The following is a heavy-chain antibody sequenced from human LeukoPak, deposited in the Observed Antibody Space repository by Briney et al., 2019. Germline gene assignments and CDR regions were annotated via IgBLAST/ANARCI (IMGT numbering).Heavy chain of an antibody. J-gene: IGHJ4*02. D-gene: IGHD3-10*01. Sequence: GRSLRLSCVASGFTFSSYGMHWVRQAPGKGLEWVAVIWYDGSNKYYADSVKGRFTISRDNSKNTLYLQMNSLRAEDTAVYYCARTYYGSGSYYTFFDYWGQGTLVTVSS. CDR2: IWYDGSNK. CDR1: GFTFSSYG. V-gene: IGHV3-33*01. CDR3: ARTYYGSGSYYTFFDY.